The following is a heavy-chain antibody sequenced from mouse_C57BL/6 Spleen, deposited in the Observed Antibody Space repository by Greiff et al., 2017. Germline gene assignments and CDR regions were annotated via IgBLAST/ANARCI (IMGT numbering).Heavy chain of an antibody. D-gene: IGHD4-1*01. CDR1: GFNIKDYY. J-gene: IGHJ2*01. CDR3: TTWGLGRDCDY. CDR2: IDPEDGDT. V-gene: IGHV14-1*01. Sequence: VQLQQSGAELVRPGASVKLSCTASGFNIKDYYMHWVKQRPEQGLEWIGRIDPEDGDTEYAPKFQGKATMTADKSSNTAYLQLSSLTSEDTAVYYCTTWGLGRDCDYWGQGTTLTVSS.